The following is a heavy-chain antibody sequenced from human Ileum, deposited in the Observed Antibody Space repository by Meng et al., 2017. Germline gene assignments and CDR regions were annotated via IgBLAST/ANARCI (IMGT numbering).Heavy chain of an antibody. CDR2: INHNGNT. J-gene: IGHJ4*02. V-gene: IGHV4-34*01. CDR1: GGSFSANY. Sequence: QVQLPQWGAGLLKPSETLSLTCVVYGGSFSANYWTWIRQPPGKGLEWIGEINHNGNTKYKPSLKSRVTISVDTSKKQFSLRLTSVTAADTAVYYCASARYDNWGQGTLVTVSS. CDR3: ASARYDN.